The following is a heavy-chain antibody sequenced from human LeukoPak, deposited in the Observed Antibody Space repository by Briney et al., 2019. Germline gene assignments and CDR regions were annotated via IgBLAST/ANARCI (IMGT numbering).Heavy chain of an antibody. CDR1: GYTFTSYG. CDR2: ISAYNGNT. J-gene: IGHJ4*02. CDR3: ARGLLYDSSGYYFFDY. Sequence: ASVKVSCKASGYTFTSYGISWVRQAPGQGLEWMGWISAYNGNTNYAQKLQGRVTMTTDTSTSTAYMELRSLRSDDTAVYYCARGLLYDSSGYYFFDYWGQGTLVTVSS. D-gene: IGHD3-22*01. V-gene: IGHV1-18*01.